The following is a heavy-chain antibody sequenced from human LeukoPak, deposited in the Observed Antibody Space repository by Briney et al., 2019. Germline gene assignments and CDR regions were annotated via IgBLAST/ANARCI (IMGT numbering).Heavy chain of an antibody. J-gene: IGHJ4*02. V-gene: IGHV1-8*01. D-gene: IGHD6-13*01. CDR2: MNPNSLNT. CDR1: GYTFSSFD. Sequence: GASVKVSCKTSGYTFSSFDVIWVRQATGQGLEWMGWMNPNSLNTGYAQKFRGRVTMTGDTSISTAYMELSSLISEDTAVYYCARESDEGAAAPDYWGQGTLVTVSS. CDR3: ARESDEGAAAPDY.